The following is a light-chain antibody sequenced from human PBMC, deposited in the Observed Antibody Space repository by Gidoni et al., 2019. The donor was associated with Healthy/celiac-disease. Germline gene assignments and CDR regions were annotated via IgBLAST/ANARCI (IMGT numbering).Light chain of an antibody. V-gene: IGLV2-14*03. CDR2: DVS. CDR1: SSDVGCYNY. CDR3: SSYTSSSTFYV. J-gene: IGLJ1*01. Sequence: SAPTQPASVSGSPGPSITISCPGTSSDVGCYNYVSWYQQHPGKAPKLMIYDVSNRPSGVSNRFSGSKSGNTASLTISGLQAKDEAYYYCSSYTSSSTFYVFGTGTKVTVL.